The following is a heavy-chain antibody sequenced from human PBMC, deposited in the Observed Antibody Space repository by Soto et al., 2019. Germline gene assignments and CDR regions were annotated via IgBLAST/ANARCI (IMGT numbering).Heavy chain of an antibody. J-gene: IGHJ5*02. Sequence: SETLSLTCAVYGGSFSGYYWSWIRQPPGKGLEWIGEINHSGSTNYNPSLKSRVTISVDTSKNQFSLKLSSVTAADTAVYYCARGAGIAADGKGHWFDPWGQGTLVTVSS. V-gene: IGHV4-34*01. D-gene: IGHD6-13*01. CDR2: INHSGST. CDR1: GGSFSGYY. CDR3: ARGAGIAADGKGHWFDP.